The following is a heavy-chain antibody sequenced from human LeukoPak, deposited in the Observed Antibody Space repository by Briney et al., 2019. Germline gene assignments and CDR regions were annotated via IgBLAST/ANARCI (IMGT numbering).Heavy chain of an antibody. CDR2: IYYSGST. D-gene: IGHD6-13*01. CDR1: GGSISSYY. CDR3: ARDLIAAAGTFDY. Sequence: PSETLSLTCTVSGGSISSYYWSWIRQHPGKGLEWIGYIYYSGSTYYNPSLKSRVTISVDTSKNQFSLKLSSVTAADTAVYYCARDLIAAAGTFDYWGQGTLVTVSS. V-gene: IGHV4-59*06. J-gene: IGHJ4*02.